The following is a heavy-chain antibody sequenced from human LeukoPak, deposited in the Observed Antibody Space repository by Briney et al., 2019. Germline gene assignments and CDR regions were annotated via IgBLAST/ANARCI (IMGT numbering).Heavy chain of an antibody. Sequence: PGGSLRLSCEASGFKFSNYAMIWVRRAPGKGLEWVSTISDLGGKTFYADSVKGRFTISRDNSKSTLYVQMNSLRVEDTAIYFCAKDRSYTSGWYDSFDSWGQGTLVTVSS. CDR2: ISDLGGKT. CDR1: GFKFSNYA. J-gene: IGHJ4*02. CDR3: AKDRSYTSGWYDSFDS. V-gene: IGHV3-23*01. D-gene: IGHD6-19*01.